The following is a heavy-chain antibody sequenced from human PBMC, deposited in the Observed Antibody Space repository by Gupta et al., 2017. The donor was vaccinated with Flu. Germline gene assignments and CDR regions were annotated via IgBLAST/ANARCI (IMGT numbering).Heavy chain of an antibody. Sequence: RSSYYWGWIRQPPGKGLEWIGSIFYTGRTSYSPSLKSRVTISVDTSKNQFSLKLSSVTAADTAVYYCARRGKTGYDNWFDPWGQGTLVTVSS. J-gene: IGHJ5*02. CDR2: IFYTGRT. V-gene: IGHV4-39*01. CDR1: RSSYY. CDR3: ARRGKTGYDNWFDP. D-gene: IGHD3-9*01.